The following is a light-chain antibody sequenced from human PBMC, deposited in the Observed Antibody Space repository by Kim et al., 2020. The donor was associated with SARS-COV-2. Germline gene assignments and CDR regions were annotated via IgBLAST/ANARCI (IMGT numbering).Light chain of an antibody. CDR3: SSFAGSDNYV. V-gene: IGLV2-8*01. Sequence: QSALTQPPSASGSPGQSVTISCTGTSSDVGAYKFVSWYQQHPGQAPKLIIYEVSLRPSGVPDRFSGSKSGNTASLTVSGLQAEDDADYYCSSFAGSDNYVFGTGTKVTVL. J-gene: IGLJ1*01. CDR1: SSDVGAYKF. CDR2: EVS.